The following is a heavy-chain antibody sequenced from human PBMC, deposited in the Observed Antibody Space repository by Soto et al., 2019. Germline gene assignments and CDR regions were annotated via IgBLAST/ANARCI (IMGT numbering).Heavy chain of an antibody. D-gene: IGHD2-15*01. CDR3: ASTYLLHCSTWYPHQFDY. Sequence: PSETLSLTCTVSNGSMDSRAHCWGWIPQSTERGLEWIGHFYHRGSTYSNPSLRSRVSISNDLSKTQFLLMLSSVTGADTAVYFCASTYLLHCSTWYPHQFDYWGLGTLVTVSS. CDR1: NGSMDSRAHC. CDR2: FYHRGST. J-gene: IGHJ4*03. V-gene: IGHV4-30-4*01.